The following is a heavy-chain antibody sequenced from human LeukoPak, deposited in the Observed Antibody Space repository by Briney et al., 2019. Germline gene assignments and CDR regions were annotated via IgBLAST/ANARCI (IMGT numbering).Heavy chain of an antibody. Sequence: GGSLRLSCAASEFTFSSYSMNWVRQAPGKGLEWVSSISSSSSYIYYADSVKGRFTISRDNAKNSLYLQMNSLRAEDTALYYCAKDRGDYGDYESAFDYWGQGTLVTVSS. D-gene: IGHD4-17*01. V-gene: IGHV3-21*04. CDR2: ISSSSSYI. J-gene: IGHJ4*02. CDR3: AKDRGDYGDYESAFDY. CDR1: EFTFSSYS.